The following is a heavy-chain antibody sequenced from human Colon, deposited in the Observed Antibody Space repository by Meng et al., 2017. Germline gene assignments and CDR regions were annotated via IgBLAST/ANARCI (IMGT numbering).Heavy chain of an antibody. Sequence: ASVKVSCKASGYSFSDCYIHWVRQAPGQGLEWMGWIVPNSGDTNYAQKFQGRVTMTRDTSISTTYMELIRLTSDDTAVYYCARSTPSLDYWGQGTRVTVSS. V-gene: IGHV1-2*02. CDR1: GYSFSDCY. CDR3: ARSTPSLDY. CDR2: IVPNSGDT. J-gene: IGHJ4*02. D-gene: IGHD2-15*01.